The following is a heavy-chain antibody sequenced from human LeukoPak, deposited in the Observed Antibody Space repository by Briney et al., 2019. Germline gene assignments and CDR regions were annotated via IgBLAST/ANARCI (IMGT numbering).Heavy chain of an antibody. V-gene: IGHV3-23*01. J-gene: IGHJ4*02. CDR3: AKSGGYCSSTSCYRPFDY. CDR1: GFTFSSYV. CDR2: ISGSGGST. Sequence: GGSLRLSCAASGFTFSSYVMSWVRQAPGKGLEWVSAISGSGGSTYYADSVKGRFTISRDNSKNTLYLQMNSLRAEDTAVYYCAKSGGYCSSTSCYRPFDYWGQGTLVTVSS. D-gene: IGHD2-2*01.